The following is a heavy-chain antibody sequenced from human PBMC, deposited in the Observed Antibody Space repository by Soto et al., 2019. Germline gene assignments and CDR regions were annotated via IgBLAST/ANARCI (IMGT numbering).Heavy chain of an antibody. D-gene: IGHD1-1*01. CDR3: AKGERWNAPPGSRALIFDY. Sequence: GGSLRLSCAASGFTFSSYGMHWVRQAPGKGLEWVAVISYDGSNKYYADSVKGRFTISRDNSKNTLYLQMNSLRAEDTAVYYCAKGERWNAPPGSRALIFDYWGQGTLVTVSS. J-gene: IGHJ4*02. CDR1: GFTFSSYG. V-gene: IGHV3-30*18. CDR2: ISYDGSNK.